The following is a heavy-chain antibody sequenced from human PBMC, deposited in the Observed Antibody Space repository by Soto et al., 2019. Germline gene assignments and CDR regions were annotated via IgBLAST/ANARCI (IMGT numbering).Heavy chain of an antibody. D-gene: IGHD4-4*01. V-gene: IGHV4-39*01. CDR1: GNSISGTSSF. CDR3: TRRVRSTGLLDY. CDR2: VYYTGST. J-gene: IGHJ4*02. Sequence: QLQLRESGPGLVKPSETLSLTCTVSGNSISGTSSFWAWIRQPPGKNLEWIGSVYYTGSTYYNSSLKSRVSISIDTSKNQFCLSLNSVTAADTAVYYCTRRVRSTGLLDYWGQGALVTVSS.